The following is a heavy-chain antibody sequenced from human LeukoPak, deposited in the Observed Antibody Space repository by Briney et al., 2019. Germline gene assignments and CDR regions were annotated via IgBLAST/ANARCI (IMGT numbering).Heavy chain of an antibody. Sequence: SETLSLTCSVSGDSIRSGTYYWSWIRQPAGKGLEWIGRIYTSGSTSYSPSLKSRVTISVDTSKNQFSLKLTSVTAADTAAYYCARGGGATRIDYWGQGTLVTVSS. CDR2: IYTSGST. CDR1: GDSIRSGTYY. D-gene: IGHD5-12*01. J-gene: IGHJ4*02. CDR3: ARGGGATRIDY. V-gene: IGHV4-61*02.